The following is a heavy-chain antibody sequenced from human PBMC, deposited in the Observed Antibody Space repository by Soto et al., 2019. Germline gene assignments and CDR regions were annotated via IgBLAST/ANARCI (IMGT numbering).Heavy chain of an antibody. V-gene: IGHV1-2*04. D-gene: IGHD6-6*01. CDR2: INPNSGGT. CDR3: ARERIAARPGYYYYYGMDV. J-gene: IGHJ6*02. CDR1: GYTFSDYY. Sequence: GASVKVSCKASGYTFSDYYIHWVRQAPGQGLEWMGWINPNSGGTKYAQKFQGWVTMTRDTSISTAYMELSRLRSDDTAVYYCARERIAARPGYYYYYGMDVWGQGTTVTVSS.